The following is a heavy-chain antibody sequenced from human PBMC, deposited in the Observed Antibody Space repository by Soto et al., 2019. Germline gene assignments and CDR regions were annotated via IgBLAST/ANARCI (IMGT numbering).Heavy chain of an antibody. D-gene: IGHD3-10*01. CDR1: GGSFSGYY. Sequence: TLSLTCAVYGGSFSGYYWSWIRQPPGKGLEWIGEINHSGSTNYNPSLKSRVTISVDTSKNQFSLKLSSVTAADTAVYYCARGSRRSYYGSGSYVANWFDPWGQGTLVTVSS. CDR2: INHSGST. V-gene: IGHV4-34*01. CDR3: ARGSRRSYYGSGSYVANWFDP. J-gene: IGHJ5*02.